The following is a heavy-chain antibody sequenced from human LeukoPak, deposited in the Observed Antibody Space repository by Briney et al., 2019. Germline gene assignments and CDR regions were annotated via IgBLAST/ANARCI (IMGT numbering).Heavy chain of an antibody. J-gene: IGHJ4*02. CDR3: ASLRASYYGTYYFDF. CDR2: IYYSGIT. D-gene: IGHD1-26*01. V-gene: IGHV4-59*01. CDR1: GGSISSYY. Sequence: SETLSLTCTVSGGSISSYYWTWIRQAPGKGLECIGYIYYSGITNYNPSLKSRVTMSVDTSTNQFSLKLSSVTAADTAVYYCASLRASYYGTYYFDFWGQGSLVTVSS.